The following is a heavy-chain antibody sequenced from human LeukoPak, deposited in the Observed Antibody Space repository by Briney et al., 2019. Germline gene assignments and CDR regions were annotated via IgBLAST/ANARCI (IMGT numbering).Heavy chain of an antibody. Sequence: GGSLRLSCAASGFTFSSYGMHWVRQAPGKGLEWVAFILYDGSNKYYADSVKGRFTISRDNSKNTLYLQMNSLRAEDTAVYYCAKGKGRYDILTGYYEVFDYWGQGTLVTVSS. V-gene: IGHV3-30*02. CDR3: AKGKGRYDILTGYYEVFDY. D-gene: IGHD3-9*01. J-gene: IGHJ4*02. CDR1: GFTFSSYG. CDR2: ILYDGSNK.